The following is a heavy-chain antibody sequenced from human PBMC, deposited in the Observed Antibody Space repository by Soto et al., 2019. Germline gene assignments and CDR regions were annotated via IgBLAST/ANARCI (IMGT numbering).Heavy chain of an antibody. CDR1: GFTFSRYG. V-gene: IGHV3-33*01. J-gene: IGHJ4*02. CDR2: TWFDESNQ. CDR3: ARDRAGGVATTWGIDY. Sequence: ESGGSVVQPGRSLRLSCAASGFTFSRYGMHWVRQAPGKGLEWVALTWFDESNQLYADSVKGRFTISRDTSKNTLYLQMNSLRAEDTAVYYCARDRAGGVATTWGIDYWGQGTLVTVSS. D-gene: IGHD3-16*01.